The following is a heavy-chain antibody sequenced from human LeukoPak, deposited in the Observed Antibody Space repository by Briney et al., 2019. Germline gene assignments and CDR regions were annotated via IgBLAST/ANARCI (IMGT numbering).Heavy chain of an antibody. V-gene: IGHV3-23*01. D-gene: IGHD1-26*01. CDR2: ITDAVGST. CDR3: AKKGATTGDFDY. J-gene: IGHJ4*02. CDR1: GFTFSSSS. Sequence: GGSLRLSCVASGFTFSSSSISWVRQAPGKGLEWVSAITDAVGSTHYADSVKGRFTISRDNSKNTLYLQMNSLRAEDTAVYYCAKKGATTGDFDYWGQGTLVTVSS.